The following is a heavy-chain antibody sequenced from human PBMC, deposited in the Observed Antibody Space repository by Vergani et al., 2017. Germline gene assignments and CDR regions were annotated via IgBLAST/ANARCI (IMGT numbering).Heavy chain of an antibody. Sequence: EVQLVETGGGLIQPGGSLRLSCAASGFTVSSNYMSWVRQAPGKGLEWVSVIYSGGSTYYADSVKGRFTISRDNSKNTLYLQMNSVRAEDTAVYYCARDRRYCSSTSCFYYYYYMDVWGKGTTVTVSS. CDR3: ARDRRYCSSTSCFYYYYYMDV. D-gene: IGHD2-2*01. V-gene: IGHV3-53*02. J-gene: IGHJ6*03. CDR2: IYSGGST. CDR1: GFTVSSNY.